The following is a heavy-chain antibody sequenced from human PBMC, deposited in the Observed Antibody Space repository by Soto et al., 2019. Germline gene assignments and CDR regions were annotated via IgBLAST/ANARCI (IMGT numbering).Heavy chain of an antibody. CDR3: AKGVVYDILTGYYFDY. V-gene: IGHV3-23*01. CDR2: ISGSGVST. J-gene: IGHJ4*02. Sequence: GGSLRLSCAASGFTFSSYAMSWVRQAPGKGLEWVSAISGSGVSTYYADSVKGRFTISRDNSKNTLYLQMNSLRAEDTAVYYCAKGVVYDILTGYYFDYWGQGTLVTVSS. CDR1: GFTFSSYA. D-gene: IGHD3-9*01.